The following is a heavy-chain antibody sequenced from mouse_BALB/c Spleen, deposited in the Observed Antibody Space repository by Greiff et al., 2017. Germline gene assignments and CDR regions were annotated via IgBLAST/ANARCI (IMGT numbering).Heavy chain of an antibody. J-gene: IGHJ2*01. CDR2: ISSGGGST. V-gene: IGHV5-12-1*01. CDR1: GFAFSSYD. CDR3: ARHPGY. Sequence: EVKVEESGGGLVKPGGSLKLSCAASGFAFSSYDMSWVRQTPEKRLEWVAYISSGGGSTYYPDTVKGRFTISRDNAKNTLYLKMSSLKSEDTAMYYCARHPGYWGQGTTLTVSS.